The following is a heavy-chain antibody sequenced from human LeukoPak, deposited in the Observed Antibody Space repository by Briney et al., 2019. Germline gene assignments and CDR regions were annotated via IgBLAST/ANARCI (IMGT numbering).Heavy chain of an antibody. CDR2: ISDNSART. D-gene: IGHD3-22*01. CDR1: GFTVSSNY. J-gene: IGHJ5*02. V-gene: IGHV3-23*01. Sequence: PGGSLRLSCAASGFTVSSNYMSWVRQAPGKGLEWVSAISDNSARTYYADSVKGRFTISRDNSKNTLFVQMNSLRAEDTAVYYCAREYDSSWPSWGQGTLVTVSS. CDR3: AREYDSSWPS.